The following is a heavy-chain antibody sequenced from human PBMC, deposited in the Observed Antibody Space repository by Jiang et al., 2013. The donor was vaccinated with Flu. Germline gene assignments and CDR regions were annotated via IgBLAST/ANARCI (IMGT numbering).Heavy chain of an antibody. CDR2: IRSKAYGGTP. D-gene: IGHD3-10*01. Sequence: QLVESGGGLVKPGRSLRLSCTASGLTFGDYAMSWFRQAPGKGLDWVGFIRSKAYGGTPEYAASVKGRFTISRDDSKNIVYLQMNSLKTEDTAVYYCTREQSTHEYYYGSGIQPYFDYWGQGALVTVSS. V-gene: IGHV3-49*05. CDR3: TREQSTHEYYYGSGIQPYFDY. CDR1: GLTFGDYA. J-gene: IGHJ4*02.